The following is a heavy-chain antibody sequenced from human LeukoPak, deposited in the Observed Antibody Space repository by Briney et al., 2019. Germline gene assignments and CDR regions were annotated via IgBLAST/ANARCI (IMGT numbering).Heavy chain of an antibody. V-gene: IGHV3-7*05. CDR1: GFTFSRCW. J-gene: IGHJ4*02. CDR2: IKQDGSEK. Sequence: GGSLRLSCAASGFTFSRCWMTWVRQAPGKGLEWVANIKQDGSEKNYVDSVKGRFTISRDNAKNSLYLQMNSLRSEDTAVYYCARDYEQLVTWAYGHWGQGTLVTVSS. CDR3: ARDYEQLVTWAYGH. D-gene: IGHD6-6*01.